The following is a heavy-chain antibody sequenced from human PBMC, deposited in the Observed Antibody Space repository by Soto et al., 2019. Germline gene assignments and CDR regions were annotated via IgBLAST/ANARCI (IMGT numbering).Heavy chain of an antibody. V-gene: IGHV4-34*01. Sequence: SETLSLTCAVYGGSFSGYYWSWIRQPPGKGLEWIGEINHSGSTNYNPSLKSRVTISVDTSKIQFSLKLSSVTAADTAVYYCARGAPFTMVRGVIMSNWFDPWGQGTLVTVSS. J-gene: IGHJ5*02. CDR1: GGSFSGYY. D-gene: IGHD3-10*01. CDR3: ARGAPFTMVRGVIMSNWFDP. CDR2: INHSGST.